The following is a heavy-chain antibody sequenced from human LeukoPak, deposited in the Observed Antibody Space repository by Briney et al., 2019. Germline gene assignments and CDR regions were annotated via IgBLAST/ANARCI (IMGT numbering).Heavy chain of an antibody. CDR1: GFTFSSYE. Sequence: GGSLRLSCAASGFTFSSYEMNWVRQAPGEGLEWVSYISSSGSTIYYADSVKGRFTISRDNAKNSLYLQMNSLRAEDTAVYYCARTVRGAIREFDYWGQGTLVTVSS. CDR3: ARTVRGAIREFDY. D-gene: IGHD3-10*01. CDR2: ISSSGSTI. J-gene: IGHJ4*02. V-gene: IGHV3-48*03.